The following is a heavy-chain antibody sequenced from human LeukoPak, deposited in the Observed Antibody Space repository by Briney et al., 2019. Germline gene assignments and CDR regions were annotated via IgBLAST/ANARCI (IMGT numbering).Heavy chain of an antibody. Sequence: PAGSLRLSCAVSAFTLSRNWMTWDRPAPGKGLEWVANTKEDGSEKYYVDSVKGRFTISRDNAKNSLYLQMNSLRVEDTAVYYCARDPPGNYYDGSGYYSWGQGTLVTVSS. V-gene: IGHV3-7*01. D-gene: IGHD3-22*01. CDR2: TKEDGSEK. CDR3: ARDPPGNYYDGSGYYS. J-gene: IGHJ4*02. CDR1: AFTLSRNW.